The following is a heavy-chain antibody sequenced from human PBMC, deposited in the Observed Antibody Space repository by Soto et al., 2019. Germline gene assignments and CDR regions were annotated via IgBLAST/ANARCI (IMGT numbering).Heavy chain of an antibody. V-gene: IGHV1-58*01. J-gene: IGHJ4*02. CDR1: GFTFTSSA. D-gene: IGHD1-20*01. Sequence: SVKVSCKASGFTFTSSAVQWVRQARGQRLEWIGWIGVGSGNRHYAQKFQERVTMTRDMSTNTAYMELSSLRSEDTAVYYCAGAIKVNWNPDHWGQGTLVTVSS. CDR3: AGAIKVNWNPDH. CDR2: IGVGSGNR.